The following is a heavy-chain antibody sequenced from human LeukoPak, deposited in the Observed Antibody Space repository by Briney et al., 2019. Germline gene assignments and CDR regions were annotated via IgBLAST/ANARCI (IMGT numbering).Heavy chain of an antibody. V-gene: IGHV3-15*01. J-gene: IGHJ1*01. D-gene: IGHD3-22*01. CDR1: RFTFSKAL. CDR2: IKRKSECGTT. Sequence: GGCLRLSCAASRFTFSKALMSWVRQAPGRGLEWVGRIKRKSECGTTHYAGPVKCRFPNTRDDSKNTLYMQMNGLKTRDTAVYYCTPDPSSGYYWRLQHWGQGTLVTVSS. CDR3: TPDPSSGYYWRLQH.